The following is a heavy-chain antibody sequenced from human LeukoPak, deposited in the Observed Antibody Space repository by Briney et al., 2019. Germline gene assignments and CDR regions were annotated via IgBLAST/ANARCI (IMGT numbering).Heavy chain of an antibody. V-gene: IGHV4-39*01. CDR1: GGSISSSNYY. CDR3: ARRRPSHYFDY. J-gene: IGHJ4*02. Sequence: PSETLSLTCTVSGGSISSSNYYWGWIRQPPGKGLEWIGSVYYSGSTYYNPSLKSRVTISVDTSKNQFSLKLSSVTAADTAVYYCARRRPSHYFDYWGQGTLVTVSS. CDR2: VYYSGST.